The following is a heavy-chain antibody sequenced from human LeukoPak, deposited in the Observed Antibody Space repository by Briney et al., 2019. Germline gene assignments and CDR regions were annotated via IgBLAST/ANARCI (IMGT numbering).Heavy chain of an antibody. V-gene: IGHV3-21*01. J-gene: IGHJ5*02. CDR3: ARGTPYSSSWSDTYNWFDP. CDR2: ISSSSSYI. CDR1: GFTFSSYS. D-gene: IGHD6-13*01. Sequence: TGGSLRLSCAASGFTFSSYSMNWVRQAPGKGLEWVSSISSSSSYIYYADSVKGRFTISRDNAKNSLYLQMNSLRAEDTAVYYCARGTPYSSSWSDTYNWFDPWGQGTLVTVSS.